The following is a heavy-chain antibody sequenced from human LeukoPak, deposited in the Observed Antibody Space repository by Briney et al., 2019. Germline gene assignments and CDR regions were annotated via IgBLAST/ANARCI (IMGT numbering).Heavy chain of an antibody. J-gene: IGHJ4*02. CDR2: ISGSGGST. CDR3: AKGHCSGGSCYLHYFDY. CDR1: GFTFSSYA. Sequence: GGSLRLSCAASGFTFSSYAMSWVRQAPGKGLEWVSAISGSGGSTYYADSVKGRFTISRDNSKNTLYVQMNSLRGEDTAVYYCAKGHCSGGSCYLHYFDYWGQGTLVTVSS. V-gene: IGHV3-23*01. D-gene: IGHD2-15*01.